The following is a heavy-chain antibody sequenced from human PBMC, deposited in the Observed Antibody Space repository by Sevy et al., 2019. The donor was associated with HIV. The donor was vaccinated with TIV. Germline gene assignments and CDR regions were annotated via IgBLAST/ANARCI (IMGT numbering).Heavy chain of an antibody. J-gene: IGHJ4*02. CDR3: ASLLSDFWSGYYIGNGVDY. V-gene: IGHV4-39*01. D-gene: IGHD3-3*01. CDR2: IYYSGST. Sequence: SETLSLTCTVSGGSISSSSYYWGCIRQPPGKGLEWIGSIYYSGSTYYNRSLKSRVTISVDTSKNQFSLKLSSVTAADTAVYYCASLLSDFWSGYYIGNGVDYWGQGTLVTVSS. CDR1: GGSISSSSYY.